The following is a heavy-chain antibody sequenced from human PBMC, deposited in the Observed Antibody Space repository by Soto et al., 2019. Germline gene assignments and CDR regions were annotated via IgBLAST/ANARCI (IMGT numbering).Heavy chain of an antibody. V-gene: IGHV4-34*01. CDR2: INHSGST. J-gene: IGHJ5*02. CDR1: GGSFSGYY. D-gene: IGHD2-21*02. Sequence: QVQLQQWGAGLLKPSETLSLTCAVYGGSFSGYYWSWIRQPPGKGLEWIGEINHSGSTNYNPSLKSRVTISVDTSKDQFSLKLSSVTAADTAVYYWAPSQGGGGNSFGWFGPWGQGTLVTVSS. CDR3: APSQGGGGNSFGWFGP.